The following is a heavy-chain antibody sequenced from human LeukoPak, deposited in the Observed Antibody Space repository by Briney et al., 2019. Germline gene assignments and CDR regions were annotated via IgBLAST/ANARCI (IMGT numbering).Heavy chain of an antibody. V-gene: IGHV3-33*01. D-gene: IGHD3-10*01. J-gene: IGHJ4*02. Sequence: GESLKISCAASGFTFSSYGMHWVRQAPGKGLEWVAVIWYDGSHKYYADSVKGRFTISRDNSKNTLHLQMNSLRAEDTAVYYCARDLLLWFGELSGDSDYWGQGTLVTVSS. CDR2: IWYDGSHK. CDR3: ARDLLLWFGELSGDSDY. CDR1: GFTFSSYG.